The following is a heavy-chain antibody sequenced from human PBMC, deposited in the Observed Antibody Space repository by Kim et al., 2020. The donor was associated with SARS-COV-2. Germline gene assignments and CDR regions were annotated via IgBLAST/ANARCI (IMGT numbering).Heavy chain of an antibody. D-gene: IGHD3-16*01. Sequence: GGSLRPSCAASGFTFSSYAMHWVRQAPGKGLEWVALISYDGSNKYYADSVKGRFTISRDNSKNTLYLQMNSLRAEDTVVYYCARDFGSAFDYWGQGTLVT. CDR2: ISYDGSNK. CDR1: GFTFSSYA. V-gene: IGHV3-30-3*01. CDR3: ARDFGSAFDY. J-gene: IGHJ4*02.